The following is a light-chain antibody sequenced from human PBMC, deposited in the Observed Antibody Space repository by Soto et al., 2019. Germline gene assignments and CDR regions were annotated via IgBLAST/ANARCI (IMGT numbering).Light chain of an antibody. CDR2: GAS. CDR1: QSVGSRF. V-gene: IGKV3-20*01. Sequence: EIVLTQSPGTLSLSPGERATLSCRASQSVGSRFLAWFQQKPGQAPRLLIYGASSRATGIPDRFSVSGSETDFSFSISRFELVDFAVFFFFLYCCSPPFTFGGGTKVDIK. J-gene: IGKJ4*01. CDR3: FLYCCSPPFT.